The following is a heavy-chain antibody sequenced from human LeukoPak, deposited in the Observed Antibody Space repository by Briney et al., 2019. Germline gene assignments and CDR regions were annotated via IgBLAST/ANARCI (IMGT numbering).Heavy chain of an antibody. CDR2: IYHSGTT. V-gene: IGHV4-30-4*07. J-gene: IGHJ6*03. CDR1: GVAISRGGYA. Sequence: PSETLSLTCAVSGVAISRGGYAWHWIRQPPGKGLEWIAYIYHSGTTYYNPSLKSQATISVDTSKKQFSLKLSSVTAADTAVYYYYMDAWGKGTTVTASS. CDR3: YMDA.